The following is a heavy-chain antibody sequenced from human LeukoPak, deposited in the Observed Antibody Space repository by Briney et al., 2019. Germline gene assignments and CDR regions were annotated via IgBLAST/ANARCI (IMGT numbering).Heavy chain of an antibody. CDR2: ISSSSRTI. J-gene: IGHJ4*02. D-gene: IGHD6-19*01. CDR1: GFTFSSYS. CDR3: IVLAVAGTFGFDY. Sequence: GGSLRLSCAASGFTFSSYSMDWVRQAPGKGLEWVSYISSSSRTIYYADSVKGRFTISRDNAKNSLSLQMNSLRAEDTAVYYCIVLAVAGTFGFDYWGQGTLVTVSS. V-gene: IGHV3-48*01.